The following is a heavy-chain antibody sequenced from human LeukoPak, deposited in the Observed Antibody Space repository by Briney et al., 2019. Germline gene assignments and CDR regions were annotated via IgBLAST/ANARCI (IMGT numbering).Heavy chain of an antibody. Sequence: GGSLRLSFAASGFTFSSYAMSWVRQAPGKGLEWVSAISGSGGSTYYADSVKGRFTISRDNSKNTLYLQMNSLRAEDTAVYYCARSSGWYVSYFDYWGQGTLVTVSS. CDR3: ARSSGWYVSYFDY. CDR1: GFTFSSYA. V-gene: IGHV3-23*01. D-gene: IGHD6-19*01. J-gene: IGHJ4*02. CDR2: ISGSGGST.